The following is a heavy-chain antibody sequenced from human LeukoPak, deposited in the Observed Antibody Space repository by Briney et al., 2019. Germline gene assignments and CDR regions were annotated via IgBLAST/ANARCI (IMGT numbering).Heavy chain of an antibody. D-gene: IGHD3-16*02. CDR1: GGPISSGGHY. CDR2: IYYSGST. CDR3: ARGGASYDYVWGSYHYPIYFDY. Sequence: SETLSLTCTVSGGPISSGGHYWNWIRQHPGKGLEWIGYIYYSGSTFYNPSLKSRVSISVDTSRHQFSLKLSPVTAADTAVYYCARGGASYDYVWGSYHYPIYFDYWGQGTLVTVSS. V-gene: IGHV4-31*03. J-gene: IGHJ4*02.